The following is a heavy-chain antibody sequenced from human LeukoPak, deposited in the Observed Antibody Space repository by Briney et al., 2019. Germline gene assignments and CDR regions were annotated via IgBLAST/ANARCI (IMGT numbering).Heavy chain of an antibody. CDR2: INPNTGGT. J-gene: IGHJ4*02. CDR3: ASYPRYSSSPPFDY. Sequence: ASVKVSCKASGYTFTSYGISWVRQAPGQGFEWMGWINPNTGGTNYAQKFRGRVTMTRDTSITTAYMELSGLTSDDTAVYYCASYPRYSSSPPFDYWGQGTLVTVSS. CDR1: GYTFTSYG. V-gene: IGHV1-2*02. D-gene: IGHD6-6*01.